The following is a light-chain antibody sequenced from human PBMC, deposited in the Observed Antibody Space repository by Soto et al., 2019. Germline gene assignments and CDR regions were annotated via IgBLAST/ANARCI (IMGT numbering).Light chain of an antibody. V-gene: IGKV3-11*01. CDR1: QSVSSN. Sequence: EIVMTQSPATLSVSPGERATLSCRASQSVSSNLAWYQQKPGQAPRLLIYGASNRATGIPDRFSGSGSGTDFTLTISSLEPEDFAVYYCQQHSNWPPITFGQGTRLEIK. CDR3: QQHSNWPPIT. J-gene: IGKJ5*01. CDR2: GAS.